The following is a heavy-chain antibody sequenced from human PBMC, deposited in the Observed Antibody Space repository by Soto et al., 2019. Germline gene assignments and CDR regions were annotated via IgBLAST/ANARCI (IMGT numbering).Heavy chain of an antibody. J-gene: IGHJ4*02. V-gene: IGHV3-9*01. CDR3: ATGGLGLDY. Sequence: EVQLVESGGGLVQPGRSLRLSCAASGFTFDDYAMHWVRQAPGKGLEWVSGISWNSGSIGYADSVKGRFTISRDNAKNSLYLQMNSLKIEDTAVYYCATGGLGLDYWGQGTLVTVSS. D-gene: IGHD6-19*01. CDR2: ISWNSGSI. CDR1: GFTFDDYA.